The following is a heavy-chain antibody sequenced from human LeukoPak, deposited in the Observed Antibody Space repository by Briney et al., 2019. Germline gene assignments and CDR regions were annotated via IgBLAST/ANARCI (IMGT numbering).Heavy chain of an antibody. CDR3: ARALLWLKDYGMDV. CDR1: GGSFSGYY. V-gene: IGHV4-34*01. D-gene: IGHD3-10*01. CDR2: INHSGST. Sequence: PAEPLSLTCAVYGGSFSGYYWSWIRQPPGKGLEWIGEINHSGSTNYNPSLKSRVTISVDTSKNQFSLKLSSVTAADTAVYYCARALLWLKDYGMDVWGQGTTVTVSS. J-gene: IGHJ6*02.